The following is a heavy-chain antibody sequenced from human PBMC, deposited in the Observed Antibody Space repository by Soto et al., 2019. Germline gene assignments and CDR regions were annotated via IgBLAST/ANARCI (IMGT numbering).Heavy chain of an antibody. J-gene: IGHJ5*02. D-gene: IGHD3-10*01. CDR3: ARGAHPYYYGSGSYYTWFDP. V-gene: IGHV1-3*01. Sequence: EASVKVSCKASGYTFTSYAMHWVRQAPGQRLEWMGWINAGNGNTKYSQKFQGRVTITRDTSASTAYMELSSLRSEDTAVYYCARGAHPYYYGSGSYYTWFDPWGQGTLVTVSS. CDR2: INAGNGNT. CDR1: GYTFTSYA.